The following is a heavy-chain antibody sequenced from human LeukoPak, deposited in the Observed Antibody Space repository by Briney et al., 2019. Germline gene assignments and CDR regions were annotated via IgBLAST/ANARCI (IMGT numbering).Heavy chain of an antibody. V-gene: IGHV5-51*01. J-gene: IGHJ5*02. CDR3: ARHTPYCSSTSCYRSGWFDP. Sequence: GESLKISCQASGYSFTSSWIGWARQMPGKGLEWMAIINPGDSDTRYSPSFQGQVTISADKSISTAYLQWSSLKASDTAMYYCARHTPYCSSTSCYRSGWFDPWGQGILVTVSS. CDR1: GYSFTSSW. D-gene: IGHD2-2*01. CDR2: INPGDSDT.